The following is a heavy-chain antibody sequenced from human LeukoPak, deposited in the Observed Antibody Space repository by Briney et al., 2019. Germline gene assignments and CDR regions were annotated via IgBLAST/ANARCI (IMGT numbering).Heavy chain of an antibody. CDR1: GYSFTSYW. CDR2: FHPGDSDS. D-gene: IGHD2-21*01. J-gene: IGHJ4*02. Sequence: GESLKISCKGSGYSFTSYWIGWVRQMPGKGLEWMGIFHPGDSDSRYSPSFEGQVTIAVDKSISTVYLQWGSLKASYTAMYYCARHLRDYSGGLYYWGQGMLVTVSS. CDR3: ARHLRDYSGGLYY. V-gene: IGHV5-51*01.